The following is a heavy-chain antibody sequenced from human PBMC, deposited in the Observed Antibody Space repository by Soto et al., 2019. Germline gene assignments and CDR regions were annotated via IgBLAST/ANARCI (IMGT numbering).Heavy chain of an antibody. V-gene: IGHV1-2*02. CDR1: GYTFTGYY. Sequence: GASVKVSCKASGYTFTGYYMHWVRQAPGQRLEWMGWINPNSGGTNYAQKFQGRVTMTRDTSISTAYMELSRLRSDDTAVYYCARDQSSSIVGIPYYYYYYGMDVWGQGTTVTVSS. CDR2: INPNSGGT. J-gene: IGHJ6*02. CDR3: ARDQSSSIVGIPYYYYYYGMDV. D-gene: IGHD6-6*01.